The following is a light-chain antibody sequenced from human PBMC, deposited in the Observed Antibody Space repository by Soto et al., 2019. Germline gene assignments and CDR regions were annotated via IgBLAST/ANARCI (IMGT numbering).Light chain of an antibody. CDR3: SSYTTSSTYV. V-gene: IGLV2-14*01. CDR2: DVS. Sequence: VLNPPASASGVPGQSVTLPPPRGSSVVGAYNYVAWCQQHPGKGPKLLIYDVSNRPSGFSSRFSGSKSGNTASLTISGLRAEDEADYFCSSYTTSSTYVFGTGTKVTVL. J-gene: IGLJ1*01. CDR1: SSVVGAYNY.